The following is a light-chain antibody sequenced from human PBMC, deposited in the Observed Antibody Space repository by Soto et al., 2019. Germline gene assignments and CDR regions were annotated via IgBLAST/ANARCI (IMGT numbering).Light chain of an antibody. J-gene: IGLJ6*01. Sequence: QSSLTQPASVSGSPGQSITISCTGTSSDVGAYKYVSWYQQHPGKAPKVMIYEVSNRPSGVSNRFSGSKSGNTASLTISGLQAEDEADYFCSSYSSSSTILFVGNGTKVTVI. V-gene: IGLV2-14*01. CDR2: EVS. CDR1: SSDVGAYKY. CDR3: SSYSSSSTILF.